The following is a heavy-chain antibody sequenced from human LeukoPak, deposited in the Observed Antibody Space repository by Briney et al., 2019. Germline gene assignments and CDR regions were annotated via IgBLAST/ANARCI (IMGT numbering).Heavy chain of an antibody. J-gene: IGHJ6*03. Sequence: ASGKVSCKAAGYTFTSYGISWVRQAPGQGLEWMGWISAYNGDTNYAQKLQGRGTMTTDTSTSTAYMELRSLRSDDTAVYYCARDQDMDVWGKGTTVTVSS. V-gene: IGHV1-18*01. CDR1: GYTFTSYG. CDR2: ISAYNGDT. CDR3: ARDQDMDV.